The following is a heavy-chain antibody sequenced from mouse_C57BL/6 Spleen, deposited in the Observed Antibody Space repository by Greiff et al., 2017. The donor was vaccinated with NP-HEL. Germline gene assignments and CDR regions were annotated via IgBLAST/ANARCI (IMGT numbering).Heavy chain of an antibody. V-gene: IGHV14-2*01. CDR3: ARSGYDYDVAWFAY. J-gene: IGHJ3*01. D-gene: IGHD2-4*01. CDR1: GFNIKDYY. Sequence: VQLKESGAELVKPGASVKLSCTASGFNIKDYYMHWVKQRTEQGLEWIGRIDPEDGETKYAPKFPGKATITADTSSNTAYLQLSSLTSEDTAVYYCARSGYDYDVAWFAYWGQGTLVTVSA. CDR2: IDPEDGET.